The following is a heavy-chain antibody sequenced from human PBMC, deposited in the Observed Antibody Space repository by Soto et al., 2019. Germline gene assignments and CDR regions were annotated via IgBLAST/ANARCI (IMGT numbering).Heavy chain of an antibody. CDR3: ARDRTYGLDY. V-gene: IGHV4-30-4*01. J-gene: IGHJ4*02. CDR2: IHYSGST. CDR1: GGSISSGDYY. D-gene: IGHD3-10*01. Sequence: QVQLQESGPGLVKPSQTLSLTCTVSGGSISSGDYYWSWIRQPPGKGLEWIGYIHYSGSTYHNPSLKRRVTISMDTSDNRLFLELNSVTAADTAVYYCARDRTYGLDYWGQGTLVTVSS.